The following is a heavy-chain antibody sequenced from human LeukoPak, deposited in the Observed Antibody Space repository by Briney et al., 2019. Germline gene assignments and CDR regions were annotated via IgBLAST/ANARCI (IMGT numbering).Heavy chain of an antibody. CDR1: GFTFSSYW. D-gene: IGHD3-10*01. V-gene: IGHV3-74*01. CDR2: SNSDGSNT. J-gene: IGHJ4*02. CDR3: TWFGEPHFDY. Sequence: GGSLRLSCAASGFTFSSYWMSWVRQAPGKGLVWVSRSNSDGSNTNYADSVKGRVTISRDNSKNTLYLQMNSLRAEDTAVYYCTWFGEPHFDYWGQGTLVTVSS.